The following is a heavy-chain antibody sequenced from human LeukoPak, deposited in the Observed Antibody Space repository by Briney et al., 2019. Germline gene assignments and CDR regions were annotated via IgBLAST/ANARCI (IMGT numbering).Heavy chain of an antibody. Sequence: SGGSLRLSCAASGFTVSSNYMSWVRQAPGKGLEWVSVIYSGGSTYYADSVKGRFTISRDNSKNTLYLQMNSLRAEDTAVYYCAREVAGTRSRPFDPWGQGTLVTDSS. J-gene: IGHJ5*02. V-gene: IGHV3-66*02. CDR1: GFTVSSNY. D-gene: IGHD6-19*01. CDR2: IYSGGST. CDR3: AREVAGTRSRPFDP.